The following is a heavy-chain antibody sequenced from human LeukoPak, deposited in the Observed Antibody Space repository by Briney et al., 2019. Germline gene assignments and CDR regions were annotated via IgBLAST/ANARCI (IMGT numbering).Heavy chain of an antibody. V-gene: IGHV4-61*02. CDR2: MYIGGRT. D-gene: IGHD3-3*01. CDR3: ARGAPMDFWSGYYPPSDAFDI. CDR1: GTSIRSGSYY. Sequence: SETLSLTCTVTGTSIRSGSYYWNWIRQAAGKGLEWIGRMYIGGRTTYNPSLKSRVTISLETTENQFSLRLRSVTAADTAVYYCARGAPMDFWSGYYPPSDAFDIWGQGTMVTVSS. J-gene: IGHJ3*02.